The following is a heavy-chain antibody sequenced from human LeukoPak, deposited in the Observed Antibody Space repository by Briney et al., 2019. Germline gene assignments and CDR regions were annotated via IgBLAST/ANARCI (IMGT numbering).Heavy chain of an antibody. D-gene: IGHD2-2*02. CDR3: ARVIGVPAAIVVAFDI. V-gene: IGHV4-59*01. CDR2: IYYSGST. Sequence: SETLSLTCTVSGGSISSYYWSWIRQPPGKGLEWIGYIYYSGSTNYNPSLKSRVTISVDTSKNQFSLKLSSVTAADTAVYYCARVIGVPAAIVVAFDIWGQGTMVTVSS. J-gene: IGHJ3*02. CDR1: GGSISSYY.